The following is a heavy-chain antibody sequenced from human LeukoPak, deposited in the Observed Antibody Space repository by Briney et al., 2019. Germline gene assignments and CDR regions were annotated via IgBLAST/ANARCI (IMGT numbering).Heavy chain of an antibody. V-gene: IGHV4-38-2*01. CDR3: ARLELPKAARLIDY. D-gene: IGHD6-6*01. Sequence: SETLSLTCAVSGYSISSGYYWGWIRQPPGKGLEWIGSIYHSGSTYYNPSLKSRVTISVDTSKNQFSLKLSSVTAADTAVYYCARLELPKAARLIDYWGQGTLVTVSS. CDR1: GYSISSGYY. CDR2: IYHSGST. J-gene: IGHJ4*02.